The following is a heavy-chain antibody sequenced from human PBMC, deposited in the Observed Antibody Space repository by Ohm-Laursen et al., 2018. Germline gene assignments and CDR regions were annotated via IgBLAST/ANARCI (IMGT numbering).Heavy chain of an antibody. Sequence: SDTLSLTCTVSGGSISSYYWSWIRQPPGKGLEWIGYIYYSGSTNYNPSLKSRVTISVDTSKNQFSLKLSSVTAADTAVYYCARDRSGGSPLLNYYYYYGMDVWGQGTTVTVSS. J-gene: IGHJ6*02. CDR3: ARDRSGGSPLLNYYYYYGMDV. CDR2: IYYSGST. CDR1: GGSISSYY. V-gene: IGHV4-59*01. D-gene: IGHD2-15*01.